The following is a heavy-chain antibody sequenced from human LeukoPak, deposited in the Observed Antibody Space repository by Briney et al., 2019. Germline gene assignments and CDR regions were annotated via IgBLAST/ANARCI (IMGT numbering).Heavy chain of an antibody. CDR1: GFTFNDYT. J-gene: IGHJ4*02. Sequence: GGSLRLSCAASGFTFNDYTLNWVRQAPGKGLEWVSSISSSGSYIYYADSVKGRFTISRDNSKNTLYLQMNSLRAEDTAVYYCAKLKRRDGYNTGHGFDYWGQGTLVTVSS. D-gene: IGHD5-24*01. CDR3: AKLKRRDGYNTGHGFDY. CDR2: ISSSGSYI. V-gene: IGHV3-21*04.